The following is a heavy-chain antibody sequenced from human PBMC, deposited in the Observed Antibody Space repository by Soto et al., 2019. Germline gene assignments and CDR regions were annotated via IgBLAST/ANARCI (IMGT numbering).Heavy chain of an antibody. Sequence: SETLSLTCTVSGGSISSYYWSWIRQPPGKGLEWIGYIYYSGSTNYNPSLKSRVTISVDTSKNQFSLKLSSVTAADTAVYYCARDQDYYGSGSYFYWGQGTLVTVSS. CDR2: IYYSGST. D-gene: IGHD3-10*01. CDR3: ARDQDYYGSGSYFY. V-gene: IGHV4-59*01. CDR1: GGSISSYY. J-gene: IGHJ4*02.